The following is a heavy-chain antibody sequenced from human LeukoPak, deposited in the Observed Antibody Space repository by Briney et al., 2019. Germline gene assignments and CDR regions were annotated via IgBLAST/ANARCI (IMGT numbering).Heavy chain of an antibody. CDR3: AREDPAGIVGATPPTY. V-gene: IGHV3-30*04. D-gene: IGHD1-26*01. CDR1: GLTFTSYA. Sequence: PGGSLRLSCAASGLTFTSYAMHWVRQAPGKGLEWVAVISYDGSNKYYADSVKGRFTISRDNSKNTLYLQMNSLRAEDTAVYYCAREDPAGIVGATPPTYWGQGTLVTVSS. J-gene: IGHJ4*02. CDR2: ISYDGSNK.